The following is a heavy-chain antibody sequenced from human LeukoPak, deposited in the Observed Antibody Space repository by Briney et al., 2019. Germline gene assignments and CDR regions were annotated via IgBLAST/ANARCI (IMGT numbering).Heavy chain of an antibody. CDR1: GGSISSSSYY. J-gene: IGHJ4*02. V-gene: IGHV4-39*07. Sequence: SETLSLTCTVSGGSISSSSYYWGWIRQPPGKGLEWIGSIYYSGSTYYNPSLKSRVTLSVDTSKNQFSLKLSSVTAADTAVYYCARVTSGYSYGHFDYWGQGTLVTVSS. D-gene: IGHD5-18*01. CDR2: IYYSGST. CDR3: ARVTSGYSYGHFDY.